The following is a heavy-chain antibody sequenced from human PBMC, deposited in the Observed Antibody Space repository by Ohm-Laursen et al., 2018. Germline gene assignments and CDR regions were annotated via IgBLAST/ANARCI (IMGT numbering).Heavy chain of an antibody. D-gene: IGHD3-22*01. Sequence: SETLSLTCAVYGGSFSGYYWSWIRQPPGKGLEWIGEINHSGSTNYNPSLKSRVTISVDTSKNQFSLKLSSVTAADTAAYYCARGGYDSSGYYYGDYWGQGTLVTVSS. CDR3: ARGGYDSSGYYYGDY. V-gene: IGHV4-34*01. J-gene: IGHJ4*02. CDR2: INHSGST. CDR1: GGSFSGYY.